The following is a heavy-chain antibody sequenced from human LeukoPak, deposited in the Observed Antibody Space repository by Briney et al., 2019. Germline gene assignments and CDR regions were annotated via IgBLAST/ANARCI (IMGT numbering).Heavy chain of an antibody. CDR2: ISGSGGST. Sequence: GGSLRLSCAASGFTFSSYAMSWVRQAPGKGLEWVSAISGSGGSTYYADSVKGRFTISRDNSKNTLYLQMNSLRAEDTAVYYCAKIRPQLGSHLGPYYFDYWGQGTLVTVSS. D-gene: IGHD6-6*01. CDR3: AKIRPQLGSHLGPYYFDY. CDR1: GFTFSSYA. J-gene: IGHJ4*02. V-gene: IGHV3-23*01.